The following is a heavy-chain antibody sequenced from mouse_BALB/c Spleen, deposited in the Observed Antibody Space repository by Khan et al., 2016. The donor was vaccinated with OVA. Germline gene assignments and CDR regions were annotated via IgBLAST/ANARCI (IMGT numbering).Heavy chain of an antibody. CDR1: GFSLSRYN. CDR2: IWGGGGT. CDR3: ARAYYRYDGYYAMDY. D-gene: IGHD2-14*01. V-gene: IGHV2-6-4*01. J-gene: IGHJ4*01. Sequence: QVQLKESGPGLVAPSQSLSITCTVSGFSLSRYNIHWVRQPPGKGLEWLGMIWGGGGTDYNSTLKSRLSISKDNPKSQVFLKRNSLQTDDSAMYYCARAYYRYDGYYAMDYWGQGTSVTVSS.